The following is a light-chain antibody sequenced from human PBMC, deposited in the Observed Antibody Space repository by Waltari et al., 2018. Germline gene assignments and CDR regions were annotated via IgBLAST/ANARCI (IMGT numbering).Light chain of an antibody. Sequence: SDELTQPPSVSVSPGQTARVTCSGDVLSKKYAYWYQQKPGQAPVLVLDKDSVSPSGIPERFSGTSSGTEGTLTISGVRAEDEADYYCRSVDSSDTLIFGGGTKLTVL. CDR1: VLSKKY. V-gene: IGLV3-25*03. CDR3: RSVDSSDTLI. CDR2: KDS. J-gene: IGLJ2*01.